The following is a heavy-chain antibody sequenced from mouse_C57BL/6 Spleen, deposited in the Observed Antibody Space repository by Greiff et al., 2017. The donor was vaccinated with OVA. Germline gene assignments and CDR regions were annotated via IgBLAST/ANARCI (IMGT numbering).Heavy chain of an antibody. Sequence: EVKVVESGGDLVKPGGSLKLSCAASGFTFSSYGMSWVRQTPDTRLEWVATISSGGSYTYYPDSVKGRFTITRDNAKNTLYLQMSSLKSEDTAMYYCARELIDYWGQGTTLTVSS. J-gene: IGHJ2*01. CDR3: ARELIDY. CDR2: ISSGGSYT. D-gene: IGHD4-1*01. CDR1: GFTFSSYG. V-gene: IGHV5-6*01.